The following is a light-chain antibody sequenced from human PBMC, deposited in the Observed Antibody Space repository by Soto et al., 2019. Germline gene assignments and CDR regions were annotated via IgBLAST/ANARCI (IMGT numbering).Light chain of an antibody. CDR2: SND. V-gene: IGLV1-44*01. J-gene: IGLJ3*02. CDR1: SSNIGSNY. CDR3: AAWDDSLNGWV. Sequence: QSVLTQPPSASGTPGQRVTISCSGSSSNIGSNYVCWYQHLPGTAPKLLIYSNDQRPSGVPDRFSGSKSGTSASLAISGLQSEDEADYYCAAWDDSLNGWVFGGGTKLTVL.